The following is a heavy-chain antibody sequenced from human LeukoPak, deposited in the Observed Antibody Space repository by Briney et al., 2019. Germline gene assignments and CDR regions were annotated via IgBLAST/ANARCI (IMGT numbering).Heavy chain of an antibody. V-gene: IGHV3-23*01. J-gene: IGHJ3*02. CDR3: AKGSREWELLDAFDI. CDR2: ISGSGSRT. D-gene: IGHD1-26*01. Sequence: GGSLRLSCAASGFTYSSYGMTWVRQTPGKGLEWVSGISGSGSRTDYADSVKGRFTISRDNAKNTLYLQMNSLRAEDTAAYYCAKGSREWELLDAFDIWGQGTMVTVSS. CDR1: GFTYSSYG.